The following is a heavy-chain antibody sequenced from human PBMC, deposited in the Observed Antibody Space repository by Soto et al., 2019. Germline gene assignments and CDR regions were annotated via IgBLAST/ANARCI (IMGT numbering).Heavy chain of an antibody. J-gene: IGHJ4*02. Sequence: PGGSLRLSCAASGFTFSSYAMSWVRQAPGTGLEWVSAIRGSAVNTYYADPVKGRFTISRDNSKNTLSLQMNSLSAEDTAVYYCAKQVRDGTSSPYYFDYWGQGTLVTVSS. D-gene: IGHD6-6*01. CDR2: IRGSAVNT. CDR1: GFTFSSYA. V-gene: IGHV3-23*01. CDR3: AKQVRDGTSSPYYFDY.